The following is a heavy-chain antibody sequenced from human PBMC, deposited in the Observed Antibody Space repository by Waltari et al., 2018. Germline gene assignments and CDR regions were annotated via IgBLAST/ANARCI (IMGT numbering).Heavy chain of an antibody. CDR3: ARLKDGYNYYY. J-gene: IGHJ4*02. D-gene: IGHD5-12*01. V-gene: IGHV1-69*02. CDR1: GGTFSSYT. Sequence: GKKPGSSVKVSCKASGGTFSSYTISWVRQAPGQGLEWMGRIIPILGIANYAQKFQGRVTITADKSTSTAYMELSSLRSEDTAVYYCARLKDGYNYYYWGQGTLVTVSS. CDR2: IIPILGIA.